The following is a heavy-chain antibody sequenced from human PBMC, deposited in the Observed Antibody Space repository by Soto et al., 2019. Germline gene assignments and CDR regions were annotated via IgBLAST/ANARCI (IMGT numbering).Heavy chain of an antibody. CDR1: GFTLSSYE. CDR2: ISSSGSTI. J-gene: IGHJ4*02. Sequence: LRLSCAASGFTLSSYEMNWVRQAPGKGLEWVSYISSSGSTIYYADSVKGRFTISRDNAKNSLYLQMNSLRAEDTAVYYCARVVSRRRGYNYYFDYWGQGTLVTVSS. CDR3: ARVVSRRRGYNYYFDY. D-gene: IGHD5-12*01. V-gene: IGHV3-48*03.